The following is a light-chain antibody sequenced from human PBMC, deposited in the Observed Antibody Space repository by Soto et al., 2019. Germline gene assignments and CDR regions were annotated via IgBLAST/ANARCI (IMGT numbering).Light chain of an antibody. CDR3: CSYAGSSTFFV. CDR1: SSDVGSYNL. Sequence: QSALTQPASVSGSPGQSITISCTGTSSDVGSYNLVSWYQQHPGKAPKLMFYEGSKRPSGVSNRFSGSKSGNTASLTISGLQAEAEADYYCCSYAGSSTFFVFGTGTKVPVL. CDR2: EGS. J-gene: IGLJ1*01. V-gene: IGLV2-23*01.